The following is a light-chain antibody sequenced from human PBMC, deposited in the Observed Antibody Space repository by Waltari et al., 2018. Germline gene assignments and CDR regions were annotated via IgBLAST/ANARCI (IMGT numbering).Light chain of an antibody. CDR2: DAS. J-gene: IGKJ3*01. CDR3: QQSYSTLT. CDR1: QGLSSY. Sequence: IQLTQSPSSLSASVGDRVTITCRASQGLSSYLAWYQQKPGKAPKLLIYDASTLQSGVPSRFSGSGSGTDFTLTISSLQPEDFATYYCQQSYSTLTFGPGTKVDIK. V-gene: IGKV1-39*01.